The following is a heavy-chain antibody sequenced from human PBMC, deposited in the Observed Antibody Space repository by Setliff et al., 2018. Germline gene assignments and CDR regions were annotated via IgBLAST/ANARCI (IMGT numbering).Heavy chain of an antibody. CDR2: INHSGST. J-gene: IGHJ6*02. Sequence: SETLSLTCAVYGGSFSGYYWSWIRQPPGKGLEWIGEINHSGSTNYNPSFKSRVTISVDTSKNQFSLKLSSVTAADTAVYYCARERGLGYCSSTSCRYYYYGMDVWGQGTTVTAP. D-gene: IGHD2-2*01. V-gene: IGHV4-34*01. CDR1: GGSFSGYY. CDR3: ARERGLGYCSSTSCRYYYYGMDV.